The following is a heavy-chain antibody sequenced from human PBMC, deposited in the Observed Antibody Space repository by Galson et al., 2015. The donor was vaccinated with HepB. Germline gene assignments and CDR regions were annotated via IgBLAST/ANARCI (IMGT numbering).Heavy chain of an antibody. V-gene: IGHV3-11*06. CDR2: ISTSSDYT. CDR1: GFRFSDYY. J-gene: IGHJ4*02. D-gene: IGHD2-21*01. CDR3: ARDLRPHCGTRCYLTFDH. Sequence: SLRLSCAASGFRFSDYYMAWIRQAPGKGLEWISYISTSSDYTNYADSVKGRFTISRDNAQNSLFLQMNTLRVEDTAVYYCARDLRPHCGTRCYLTFDHWGQGILVTVSS.